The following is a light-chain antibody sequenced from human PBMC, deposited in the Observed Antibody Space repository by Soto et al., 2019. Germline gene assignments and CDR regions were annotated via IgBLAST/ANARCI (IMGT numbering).Light chain of an antibody. Sequence: EIVLTQSPATLSLSPGERATLSCRASESFSGYLAWYQQTPGQAPRLLIYDASNRATGIPARFSGSGSGTDFTLTISSLEPEDSAVYYCQQRINWPLTFGGGTKVESK. CDR2: DAS. CDR1: ESFSGY. J-gene: IGKJ4*01. CDR3: QQRINWPLT. V-gene: IGKV3-11*01.